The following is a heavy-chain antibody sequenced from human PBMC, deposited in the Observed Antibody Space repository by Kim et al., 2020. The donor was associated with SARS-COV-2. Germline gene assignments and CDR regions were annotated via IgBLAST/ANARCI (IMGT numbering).Heavy chain of an antibody. J-gene: IGHJ5*02. D-gene: IGHD4-17*01. CDR2: IYYSGST. CDR3: ARGDGDYVFRSVWFDP. CDR1: GGSISSGGYY. V-gene: IGHV4-31*03. Sequence: SETLSLTCTVSGGSISSGGYYWSWIRQHPGKGLEWIGYIYYSGSTYYNPSLKSRVTISVDTSKNQFSLKLSSVTAADTAVYYCARGDGDYVFRSVWFDPWGQGTLVTVSS.